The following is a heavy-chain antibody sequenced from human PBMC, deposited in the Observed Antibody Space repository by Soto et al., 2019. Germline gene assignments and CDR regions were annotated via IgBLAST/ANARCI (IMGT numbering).Heavy chain of an antibody. CDR1: GFAFSSYA. D-gene: IGHD3-22*01. CDR2: ISGSGGST. Sequence: GGSLRLSCAASGFAFSSYAMSWVRQAPGKGLEWVSAISGSGGSTYYADSVKGRFTISRDNSKNTLYLQMNSLRAEDTAVYYCAKGGSSGYYFDYWGQGTLVTVSS. J-gene: IGHJ4*02. CDR3: AKGGSSGYYFDY. V-gene: IGHV3-23*01.